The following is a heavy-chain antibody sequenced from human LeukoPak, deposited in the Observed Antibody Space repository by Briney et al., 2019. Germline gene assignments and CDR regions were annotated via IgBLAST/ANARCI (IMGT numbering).Heavy chain of an antibody. CDR2: ISYDGSNK. D-gene: IGHD6-19*01. CDR1: GFTFSSYA. CDR3: AKDLRDSSGWYVY. J-gene: IGHJ4*02. V-gene: IGHV3-30-3*01. Sequence: GRSLRLSCAASGFTFSSYAMHWVRRAPGKGLEWVAVISYDGSNKYYADSVKGRFTISRDNSKNTLYLQMNSLRAEDSAVYYCAKDLRDSSGWYVYWGQGTLVTVSS.